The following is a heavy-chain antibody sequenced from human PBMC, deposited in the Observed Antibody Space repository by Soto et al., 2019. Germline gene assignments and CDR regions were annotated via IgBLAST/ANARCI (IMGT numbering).Heavy chain of an antibody. Sequence: EVQLVESGGGLVQPGESLRLSCAASGFTFSSYEMNWVRQAPGKGLEWVAYISSRGTSIFYADSVKGRFSISRDNDNDSVSLLMNNLKVDDTAVYYCARDRGYNTGWYGGALNLWGQGTLATVSS. J-gene: IGHJ4*02. CDR1: GFTFSSYE. D-gene: IGHD6-19*01. CDR2: ISSRGTSI. V-gene: IGHV3-48*03. CDR3: ARDRGYNTGWYGGALNL.